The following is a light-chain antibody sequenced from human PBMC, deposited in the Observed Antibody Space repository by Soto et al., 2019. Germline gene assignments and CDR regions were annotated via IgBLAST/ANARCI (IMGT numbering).Light chain of an antibody. V-gene: IGLV2-23*02. CDR2: AVT. CDR3: SSYAGSSSYV. CDR1: SSDIGNYKL. Sequence: QSALTPPASVSGSPGQSITISCTGTSSDIGNYKLVSWFQQHPGKAPRLIIFAVTERPAGISVRFSGSKSGNTASLTISGLQAEDEADYYCSSYAGSSSYVFGTGTKVTVL. J-gene: IGLJ1*01.